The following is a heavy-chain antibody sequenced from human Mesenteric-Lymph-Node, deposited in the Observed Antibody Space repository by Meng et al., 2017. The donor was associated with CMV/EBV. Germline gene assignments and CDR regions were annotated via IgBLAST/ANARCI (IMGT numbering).Heavy chain of an antibody. CDR1: GGSFSGYY. Sequence: VTLSQWGEDLLKPPETLSVTCAVYGGSFSGYYWNWIRQSPEKGLEWIGEINHSGSTTYNPSFTSRIIISVDTSTNQISLNMSSVTAADTAVYYCARGSSYDILTGYFDYWGQGALVTVSS. J-gene: IGHJ4*02. CDR2: INHSGST. V-gene: IGHV4-34*01. D-gene: IGHD3-9*01. CDR3: ARGSSYDILTGYFDY.